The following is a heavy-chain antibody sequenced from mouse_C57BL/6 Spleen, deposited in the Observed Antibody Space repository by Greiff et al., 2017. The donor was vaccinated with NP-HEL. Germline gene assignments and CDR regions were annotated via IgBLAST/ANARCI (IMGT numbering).Heavy chain of an antibody. Sequence: EVHLVESGPVLVKPGASVKMSCKASGYTFTDYYMNWVKQSHGKSLEWIGVINPYNGGTSYNQKFKGKATLTVDKSSSTAYMELNSLTSEDSAVYYCARRGGSSYDYAMDYWGQGTSVTVSS. CDR2: INPYNGGT. CDR1: GYTFTDYY. J-gene: IGHJ4*01. CDR3: ARRGGSSYDYAMDY. D-gene: IGHD1-1*01. V-gene: IGHV1-19*01.